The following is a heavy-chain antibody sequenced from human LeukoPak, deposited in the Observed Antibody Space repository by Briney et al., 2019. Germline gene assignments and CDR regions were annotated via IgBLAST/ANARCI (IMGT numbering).Heavy chain of an antibody. J-gene: IGHJ4*02. CDR1: GYTFTGYY. V-gene: IGHV1-2*02. D-gene: IGHD4-23*01. CDR2: INPNSGGT. Sequence: ASVKVSCKASGYTFTGYYLHWVRQAPGQGLEWMGWINPNSGGTDFAQKFQGRLTLTRDTSTSTAYMEVNSLTSDDTAVYYCASRPLEDYGGNDLILHYWGQGTLVTVAS. CDR3: ASRPLEDYGGNDLILHY.